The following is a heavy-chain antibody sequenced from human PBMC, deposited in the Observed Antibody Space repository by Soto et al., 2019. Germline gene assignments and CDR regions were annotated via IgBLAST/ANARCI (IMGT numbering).Heavy chain of an antibody. Sequence: SDTLSLTCTVSGGSISTYYWSWIRQPPGKGLEWIGYIYYSGSTSYNPSLKSRVTISVDTSKNQFSLKLRPVTAADTAVYYCASDRSSGWDQGYGMDVWGQGTTVTVSS. D-gene: IGHD6-25*01. V-gene: IGHV4-59*07. J-gene: IGHJ6*02. CDR3: ASDRSSGWDQGYGMDV. CDR2: IYYSGST. CDR1: GGSISTYY.